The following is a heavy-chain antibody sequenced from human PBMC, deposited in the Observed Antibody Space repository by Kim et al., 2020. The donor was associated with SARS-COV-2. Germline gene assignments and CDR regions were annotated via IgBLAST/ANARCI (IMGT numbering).Heavy chain of an antibody. D-gene: IGHD6-13*01. CDR3: VGCEGVRGGQQLVYYYYYGMDV. J-gene: IGHJ6*02. V-gene: IGHV4-39*01. Sequence: SETLSLTCTVSGGSISSSSYYWGWIRQPPGRVLEWIGSIYYSGSTYYNPSLKSRVTISVDTSKNQFSLKLSSVTAADTAVYYCVGCEGVRGGQQLVYYYYYGMDVWGQGTTVTVSS. CDR2: IYYSGST. CDR1: GGSISSSSYY.